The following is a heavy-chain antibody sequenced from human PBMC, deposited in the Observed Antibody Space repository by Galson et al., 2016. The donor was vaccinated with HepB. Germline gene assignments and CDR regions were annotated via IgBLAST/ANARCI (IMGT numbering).Heavy chain of an antibody. V-gene: IGHV3-23*01. CDR1: GFNFNSFA. J-gene: IGHJ4*02. D-gene: IGHD1-1*01. CDR3: AKGTIAGNMADPFDY. CDR2: ISESGGST. Sequence: SLRLSCAASGFNFNSFAMSWVRQAPGKGLEWVSVISESGGSTSYADSVKGRFTISRDNSKNTVYLQMNSLRADDTGIYYCAKGTIAGNMADPFDYWGQGTLVTVSS.